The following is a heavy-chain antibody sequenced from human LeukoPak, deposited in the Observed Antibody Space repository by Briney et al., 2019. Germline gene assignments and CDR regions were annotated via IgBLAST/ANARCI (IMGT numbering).Heavy chain of an antibody. V-gene: IGHV1-69*05. CDR1: GGTFSSYA. D-gene: IGHD2-2*01. CDR3: ASGTAVVVPAAYDY. CDR2: IIPIFGTA. J-gene: IGHJ4*02. Sequence: GASVKVSCKASGGTFSSYAISWVRQAPGQGLEWMGGIIPIFGTANYAQKFQGRVTITTDESTSTAYTELSSLRSEDTAVYYCASGTAVVVPAAYDYWGQGTLVTVSS.